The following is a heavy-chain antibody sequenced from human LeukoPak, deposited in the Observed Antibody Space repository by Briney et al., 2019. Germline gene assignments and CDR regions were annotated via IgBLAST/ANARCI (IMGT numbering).Heavy chain of an antibody. V-gene: IGHV4-30-4*01. D-gene: IGHD3-3*01. CDR3: ARGSHFGGGLIDY. Sequence: SQTLSLTCTVSDDSISSGDYYCSWNRQPPRKGLEWIGYIYYSGSTYYNPSLKSRVTISVDTSKNQFSLKLSSVAAADTAVYYCARGSHFGGGLIDYWGQGTLVTVSS. J-gene: IGHJ4*02. CDR2: IYYSGST. CDR1: DDSISSGDYY.